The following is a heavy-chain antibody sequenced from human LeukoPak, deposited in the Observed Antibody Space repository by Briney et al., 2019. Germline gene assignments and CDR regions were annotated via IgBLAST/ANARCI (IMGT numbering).Heavy chain of an antibody. CDR2: ISSSSSTI. Sequence: GRSLRLSCAASGFTFSSYSMNWVRQAPGKGLEWVSYISSSSSTIYYADSVKGRFTISRDNAKNSLYLQMNSLRAEDTAVYYCARDGFQVYLRDYFDYWGQGTLVTVSS. CDR3: ARDGFQVYLRDYFDY. J-gene: IGHJ4*02. CDR1: GFTFSSYS. V-gene: IGHV3-48*01.